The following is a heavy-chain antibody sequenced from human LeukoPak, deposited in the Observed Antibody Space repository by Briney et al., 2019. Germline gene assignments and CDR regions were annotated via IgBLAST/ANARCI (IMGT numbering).Heavy chain of an antibody. CDR1: GFTVSSNS. Sequence: GGSLRLSCTVSGFTVSSNSMSWVRQAPGKGLEWVSFIYSDNTHYSDSVKGRFTISRDNSKNTLYLQMNSLRAEDTAVYYCARFHSRGVISVFDYWGQGTLVTVSS. CDR3: ARFHSRGVISVFDY. V-gene: IGHV3-53*01. CDR2: IYSDNT. D-gene: IGHD3-10*01. J-gene: IGHJ4*02.